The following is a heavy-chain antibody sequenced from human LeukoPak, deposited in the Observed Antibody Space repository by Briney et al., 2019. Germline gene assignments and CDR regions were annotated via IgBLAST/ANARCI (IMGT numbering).Heavy chain of an antibody. CDR2: IYISGST. V-gene: IGHV4-4*07. CDR3: ARDNSYSGSYLEAFDI. Sequence: PSETLSLTCTVSGGSISSYYWSWIRQPAGKGLEWIGRIYISGSTNYNPSLKSRVTMSVDTSKNQFSLKLSSVTAADTAVYYCARDNSYSGSYLEAFDIWGQGTMVTVSS. J-gene: IGHJ3*02. D-gene: IGHD1-26*01. CDR1: GGSISSYY.